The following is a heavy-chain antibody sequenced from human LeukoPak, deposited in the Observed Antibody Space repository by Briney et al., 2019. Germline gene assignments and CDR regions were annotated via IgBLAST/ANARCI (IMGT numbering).Heavy chain of an antibody. J-gene: IGHJ6*02. V-gene: IGHV4-31*03. CDR3: AREPSLLSSPYCSSTSCYWDYGMDV. CDR2: IYYSGST. Sequence: SETLSLTCTVSGGSTSSGGYYWSWIRQHPGKGLEWIGYIYYSGSTYYNPSLKSRVTISVDTSKNQFSLKLSSVTAADTAVYYCAREPSLLSSPYCSSTSCYWDYGMDVWGQGTTVTVSS. CDR1: GGSTSSGGYY. D-gene: IGHD2-2*01.